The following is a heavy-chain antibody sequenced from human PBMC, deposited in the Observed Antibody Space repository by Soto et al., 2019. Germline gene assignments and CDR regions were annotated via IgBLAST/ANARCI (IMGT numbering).Heavy chain of an antibody. D-gene: IGHD1-20*01. CDR1: GYTFTSYG. J-gene: IGHJ6*02. V-gene: IGHV1-18*01. Sequence: ASVKVSCKASGYTFTSYGISWVRQAPGQGLEWMGWINTYNGDTRYAHTLQGRVTMTTDTSTNTANMELRSLISDDTAIYYFARDSRFTAYNYGMDVWGQGTTVTVSS. CDR3: ARDSRFTAYNYGMDV. CDR2: INTYNGDT.